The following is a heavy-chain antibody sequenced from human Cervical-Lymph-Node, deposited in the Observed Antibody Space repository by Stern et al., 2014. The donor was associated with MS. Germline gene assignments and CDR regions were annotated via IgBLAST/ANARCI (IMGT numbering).Heavy chain of an antibody. CDR1: GYTFTGYY. Sequence: QLVQSGAKVKKPGASVKVSCKASGYTFTGYYMHWVRQAPGQGLEWMGRINPNSGGTNYAQKFQGRVTMTRDTSISTAYMELSRLRSDDTAVYYCARSNYCSGGSCYYYYGMDVWGQGTTVTVSS. J-gene: IGHJ6*02. D-gene: IGHD2-15*01. CDR2: INPNSGGT. V-gene: IGHV1-2*06. CDR3: ARSNYCSGGSCYYYYGMDV.